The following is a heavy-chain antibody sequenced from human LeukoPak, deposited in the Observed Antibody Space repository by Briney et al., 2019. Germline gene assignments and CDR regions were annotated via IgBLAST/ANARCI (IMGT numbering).Heavy chain of an antibody. D-gene: IGHD3-10*01. V-gene: IGHV3-7*01. J-gene: IGHJ4*02. CDR3: ARDKEVLRGAITGSLFDY. CDR2: IKEDGTEN. Sequence: GGSLRLSCAASGFTFSSYWMSWVRQAPGKGLEWVASIKEDGTENYYVDSVKGRFTISRDNAENSLYLEMHSLRAEDTAVYYCARDKEVLRGAITGSLFDYWGQGTLVTVSS. CDR1: GFTFSSYW.